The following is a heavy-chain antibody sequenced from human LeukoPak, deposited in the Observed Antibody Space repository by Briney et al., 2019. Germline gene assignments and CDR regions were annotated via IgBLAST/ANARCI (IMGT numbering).Heavy chain of an antibody. CDR1: GGSFSGYY. J-gene: IGHJ3*02. Sequence: SETLSLTCAVYGGSFSGYYWSWIRQPPGKGLEWIGEINHSGSTNYNPSLKSRVTISVDTSKNQFSLKLSSVTAADTAVCYCARGRIRFTIFGVARDAFDIWGQGTMVTVSS. D-gene: IGHD3-3*01. V-gene: IGHV4-34*01. CDR3: ARGRIRFTIFGVARDAFDI. CDR2: INHSGST.